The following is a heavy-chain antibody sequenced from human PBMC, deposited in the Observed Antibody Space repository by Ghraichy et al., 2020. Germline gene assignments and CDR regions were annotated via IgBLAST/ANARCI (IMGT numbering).Heavy chain of an antibody. V-gene: IGHV4-34*01. CDR2: INHSGST. CDR1: GGSFSGYY. J-gene: IGHJ4*02. CDR3: ARGRYYYGSGSYYTRHHDY. Sequence: SETLSLTCAVYGGSFSGYYWSWIRQPPGKGLEWIGEINHSGSTNYNPSLKSRVTISVDTSKNQFSLKLSSVTAADTAVYYCARGRYYYGSGSYYTRHHDYWGQGTLVTVPS. D-gene: IGHD3-10*01.